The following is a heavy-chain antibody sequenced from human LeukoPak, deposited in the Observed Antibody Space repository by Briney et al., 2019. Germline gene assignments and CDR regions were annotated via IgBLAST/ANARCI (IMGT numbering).Heavy chain of an antibody. V-gene: IGHV1-2*02. CDR3: ARGKEMTTITPLGAFDI. D-gene: IGHD5-24*01. J-gene: IGHJ3*02. CDR2: INPNTGGT. Sequence: GASVKVSCKASGYTFTGYYVHWVRQAPGQGLEHMGWINPNTGGTNYAPKFQGRVTMIRDTSISTAYMELSRLRSDDTAGYYCARGKEMTTITPLGAFDIWGQETMVTVSS. CDR1: GYTFTGYY.